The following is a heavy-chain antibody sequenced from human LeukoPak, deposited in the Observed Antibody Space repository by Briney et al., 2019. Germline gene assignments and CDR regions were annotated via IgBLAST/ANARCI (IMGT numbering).Heavy chain of an antibody. CDR2: IYSGGST. V-gene: IGHV3-53*01. J-gene: IGHJ4*02. Sequence: GGSLRLSCAVSGFTVSSNFMSWVRQTPGKGLEWVSVIYSGGSTFYADSVKGRFTISRDNSKNTLYLQMNSLRAEDTAVYCCARDGRYLGYWGQGTPVTVSS. CDR3: ARDGRYLGY. CDR1: GFTVSSNF.